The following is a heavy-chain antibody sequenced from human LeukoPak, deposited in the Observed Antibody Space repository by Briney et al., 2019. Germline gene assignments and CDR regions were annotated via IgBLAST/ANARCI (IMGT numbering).Heavy chain of an antibody. J-gene: IGHJ6*02. V-gene: IGHV3-23*01. CDR3: AKECYYDSSGAPRRLFYYGMDV. Sequence: GGSLRLSCAASGFTFSSYAMSWVRQAPGKGLEWVSGISGSGFSTYYADSVKGRFTISRDNSMNTLYLRMKSLRAEDTAVYYCAKECYYDSSGAPRRLFYYGMDVWGQGTTVTVSS. CDR1: GFTFSSYA. D-gene: IGHD3-22*01. CDR2: ISGSGFST.